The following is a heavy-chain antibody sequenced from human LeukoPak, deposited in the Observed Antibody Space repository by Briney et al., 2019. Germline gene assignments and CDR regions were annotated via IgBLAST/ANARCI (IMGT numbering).Heavy chain of an antibody. CDR2: ITSSGSTI. V-gene: IGHV3-48*03. J-gene: IGHJ4*02. CDR3: ASEFIVGATFDY. CDR1: GFTFRSYG. Sequence: PGGSLRLSCAASGFTFRSYGMDWVRQAPGKGLEWVSYITSSGSTIYYADSVKGRFTISRDNAKTSLYLQTNSLRAEDTAVYYCASEFIVGATFDYWGQGTLVTVSS. D-gene: IGHD1-26*01.